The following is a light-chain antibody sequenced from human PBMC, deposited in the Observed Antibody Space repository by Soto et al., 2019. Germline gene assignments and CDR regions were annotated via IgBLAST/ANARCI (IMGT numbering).Light chain of an antibody. CDR3: QQYNNRWT. V-gene: IGKV3-15*01. CDR2: GAS. CDR1: QSVSSN. J-gene: IGKJ1*01. Sequence: EIVMTQSPATLSVSPGERATLSCRASQSVSSNLAWYQQKPGQAPRLLIYGASTRATGIPARFSGSGSGTEFTLTISSLQSEDFAVYYCQQYNNRWTFGQGIKVEIK.